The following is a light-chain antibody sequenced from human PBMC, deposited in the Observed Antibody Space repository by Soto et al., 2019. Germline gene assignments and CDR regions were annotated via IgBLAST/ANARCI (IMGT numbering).Light chain of an antibody. Sequence: QSALTQPPSVSGAQGLRVSISCSGSSSKIGAGFDVHWYQQFPGAAPKLLIYSDVNRPSGVPDRFSGSRSGTSASLAISGLRSEDEGDYYCAAWDDSLSGVVFGGGTNFTVL. CDR1: SSKIGAGFD. V-gene: IGLV1-40*01. CDR3: AAWDDSLSGVV. J-gene: IGLJ2*01. CDR2: SDV.